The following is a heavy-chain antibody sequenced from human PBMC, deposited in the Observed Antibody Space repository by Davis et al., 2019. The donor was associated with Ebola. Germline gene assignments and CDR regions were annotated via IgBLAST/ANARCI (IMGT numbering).Heavy chain of an antibody. CDR3: ARDDGYNSGTHYVHDL. D-gene: IGHD3-10*01. Sequence: SETLSLTCTVSGYSISSVYYWGWIRQPPGKGLEWIGSIYHNGNSYYNPSLKSRVTISVDTSKNQFSLKLSSVTAADTAVYYCARDDGYNSGTHYVHDLWGKGTTVTVSS. CDR2: IYHNGNS. J-gene: IGHJ6*04. CDR1: GYSISSVYY. V-gene: IGHV4-38-2*02.